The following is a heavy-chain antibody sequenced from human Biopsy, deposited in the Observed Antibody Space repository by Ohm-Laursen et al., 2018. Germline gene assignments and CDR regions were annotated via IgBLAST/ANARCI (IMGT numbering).Heavy chain of an antibody. D-gene: IGHD3-10*01. CDR1: GFTFRDYY. CDR2: ITNSGGTV. J-gene: IGHJ6*02. CDR3: ARPPWGHAYGYYNGMDV. V-gene: IGHV3-11*01. Sequence: GSLRLSCTASGFTFRDYYMIWIRQPPGKGLEWVSYITNSGGTVYYEDSVKGRFTVSRDNAKNSLYLQMDRLRAEDTAVYYCARPPWGHAYGYYNGMDVWGLGTTVTVSS.